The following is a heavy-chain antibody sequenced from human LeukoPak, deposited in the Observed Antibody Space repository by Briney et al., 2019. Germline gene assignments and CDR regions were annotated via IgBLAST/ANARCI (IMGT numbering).Heavy chain of an antibody. V-gene: IGHV1-69*13. D-gene: IGHD4-17*01. Sequence: VGSVKVSCKASGGTFSSYAISWVRQAPGQGLEWMRGIIPIFGTANYAQKFQGRVTITADESTSTAYMELSSLRSEDTAVYYCARLQGLTMTSGGYMDVWGKGTTVTISS. CDR1: GGTFSSYA. CDR3: ARLQGLTMTSGGYMDV. J-gene: IGHJ6*03. CDR2: IIPIFGTA.